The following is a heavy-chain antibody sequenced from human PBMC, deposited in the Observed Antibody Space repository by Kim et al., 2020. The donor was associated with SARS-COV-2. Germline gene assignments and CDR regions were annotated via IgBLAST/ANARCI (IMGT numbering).Heavy chain of an antibody. Sequence: GGSLRLSCAASGFTFDDYAMHWVRQAPGKGLEWVPLISGDGGSTYYADSVKGRFTISRVNSKNSLYLQMNSLRTEDTALYYCAKDIVESSSWYRTYYYYYGMDVWGQGTTVTVSS. J-gene: IGHJ6*02. CDR3: AKDIVESSSWYRTYYYYYGMDV. D-gene: IGHD6-13*01. CDR2: ISGDGGST. V-gene: IGHV3-43*02. CDR1: GFTFDDYA.